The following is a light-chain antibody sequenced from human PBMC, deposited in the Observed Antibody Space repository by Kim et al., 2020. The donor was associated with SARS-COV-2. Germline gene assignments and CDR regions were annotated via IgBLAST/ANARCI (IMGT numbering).Light chain of an antibody. CDR3: QQYGSSPRT. CDR2: GAS. CDR1: QSVSSRY. V-gene: IGKV3-20*01. Sequence: IFFPHSPFPLSLSPGERATLFCGASQSVSSRYLAWFQQKPGQAPRILIYGASNRATGIPDRFSGSGSGTDFTLTINRLEPQDFAVYYCQQYGSSPRTFGQGTKVDIK. J-gene: IGKJ1*01.